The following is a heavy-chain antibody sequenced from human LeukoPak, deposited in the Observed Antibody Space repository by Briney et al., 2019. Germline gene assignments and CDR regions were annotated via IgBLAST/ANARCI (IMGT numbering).Heavy chain of an antibody. D-gene: IGHD1-26*01. CDR3: ASGRPLGFDY. V-gene: IGHV4-59*01. Sequence: SETLSLTCTVSGDSITTYYWTWIRQPPGKGLEWIGYIYYSGTTNYNPSLKSRVTISMDTSRNQVSLKLSSVTAADTAVYYCASGRPLGFDYWGQGTLVTVSS. CDR1: GDSITTYY. J-gene: IGHJ4*02. CDR2: IYYSGTT.